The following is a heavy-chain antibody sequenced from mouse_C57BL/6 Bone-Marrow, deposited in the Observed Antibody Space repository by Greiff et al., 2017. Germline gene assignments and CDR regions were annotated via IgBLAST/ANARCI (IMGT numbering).Heavy chain of an antibody. D-gene: IGHD4-1*01. J-gene: IGHJ2*01. CDR3: ARSGPLGRSFDY. V-gene: IGHV1-55*01. CDR2: IYPTSGRT. CDR1: GYTFTSYW. Sequence: VQLQQPGAELVKPGASVKMSCKASGYTFTSYWITWVKQRPGQGLEWIGDIYPTSGRTNYNEKFKSKAILTVDTPSNTAYMQLSSLTSEDSAVFYGARSGPLGRSFDYWGQGTTLTVSS.